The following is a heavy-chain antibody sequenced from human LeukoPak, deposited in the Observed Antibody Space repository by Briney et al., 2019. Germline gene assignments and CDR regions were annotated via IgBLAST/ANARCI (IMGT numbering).Heavy chain of an antibody. J-gene: IGHJ3*02. D-gene: IGHD3-10*01. Sequence: GGSLRLSCAASGFTFSSYWMHWVRQVPGKGLVWVSRINSDGSSASYADSVKGRFIISRDNAKNTLYVQMNSLRAEDTAVYYCSTGSGHAFDIWGRGTMVTVSS. V-gene: IGHV3-74*01. CDR1: GFTFSSYW. CDR3: STGSGHAFDI. CDR2: INSDGSSA.